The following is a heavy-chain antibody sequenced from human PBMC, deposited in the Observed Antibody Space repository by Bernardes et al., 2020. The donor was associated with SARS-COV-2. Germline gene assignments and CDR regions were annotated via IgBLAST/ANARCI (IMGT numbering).Heavy chain of an antibody. CDR3: ARHGAGEVLSYFDY. CDR1: GGSISGYY. J-gene: IGHJ4*02. CDR2: IDNRGNT. D-gene: IGHD3-16*01. V-gene: IGHV4-59*01. Sequence: SETLSLNCTVSGGSISGYYLSWIRQAPEMRLEWIGYIDNRGNTKFNPSLKSRVTISVDTSKNQFSLKVTSVTAADTAMYYCARHGAGEVLSYFDYWGRGTLVTVSS.